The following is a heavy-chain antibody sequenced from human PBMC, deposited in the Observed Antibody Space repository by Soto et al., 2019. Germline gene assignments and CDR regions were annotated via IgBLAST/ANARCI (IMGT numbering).Heavy chain of an antibody. D-gene: IGHD3-9*01. CDR1: GYTLNSYG. CDR3: ARDPKRRYFDLVPSGMDV. J-gene: IGHJ6*02. V-gene: IGHV1-3*01. CDR2: INAGNGNA. Sequence: ASVKVSCKASGYTLNSYGMHWVRQAPGQRLEWMGWINAGNGNAKYSQKFQGRVTITRDTSASIAYMELSSLRSEDTAVYYCARDPKRRYFDLVPSGMDVWGQGTTVTVSS.